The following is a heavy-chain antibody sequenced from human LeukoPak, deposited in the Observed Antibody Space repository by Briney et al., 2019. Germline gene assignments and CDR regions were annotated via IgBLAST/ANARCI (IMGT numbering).Heavy chain of an antibody. D-gene: IGHD3-10*01. V-gene: IGHV3-23*01. CDR3: AKDTLGYYGSGIYDAFDI. CDR1: GFTFSSYA. Sequence: GGSLRLSCAASGFTFSSYAMSWVRQAPGKGLEWVSAISGSGGSTYYADSVKGRFTISRDNSKNTLYLRMNSLRAEDTAVYYCAKDTLGYYGSGIYDAFDIWGQGTMVTVSS. J-gene: IGHJ3*02. CDR2: ISGSGGST.